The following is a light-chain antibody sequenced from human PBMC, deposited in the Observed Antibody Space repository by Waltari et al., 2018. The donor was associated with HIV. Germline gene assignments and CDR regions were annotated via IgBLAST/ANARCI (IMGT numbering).Light chain of an antibody. CDR1: QSVSSN. CDR3: QQYNNWPRTWT. Sequence: EIVMTQSPATLSVSPGERATLSCRASQSVSSNLAWYQQKPGQAPRLLIYGASTRATGIPARFSGSWSGTEFTLTISSLQSEDFAVYYCQQYNNWPRTWTFGQGTKVEIK. J-gene: IGKJ1*01. CDR2: GAS. V-gene: IGKV3-15*01.